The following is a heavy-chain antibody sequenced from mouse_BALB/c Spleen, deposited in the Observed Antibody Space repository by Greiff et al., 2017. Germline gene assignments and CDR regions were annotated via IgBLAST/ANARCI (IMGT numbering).Heavy chain of an antibody. V-gene: IGHV14-4*02. CDR2: IDPENGDT. CDR3: ITTGVEGY. CDR1: GFNIKDYY. D-gene: IGHD1-1*01. J-gene: IGHJ2*01. Sequence: VQLQQSGAELVRSGASVKLSCTASGFNIKDYYMHWVKQRPEQGLEWIGWIDPENGDTEYAPKFQGKATMTADTSSNTAYLQLSSLTSEDTAVYYCITTGVEGYWGQGTTRTVSS.